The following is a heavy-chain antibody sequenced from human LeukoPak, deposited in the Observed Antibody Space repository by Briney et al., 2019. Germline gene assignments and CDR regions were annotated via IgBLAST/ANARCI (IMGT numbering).Heavy chain of an antibody. D-gene: IGHD6-13*01. CDR2: INPNIGDT. CDR3: ARINSRRWYDF. CDR1: GYTFTGYY. J-gene: IGHJ4*02. Sequence: GASVKVSCKASGYTFTGYYMHWVRQAPGQGLEWMGWINPNIGDTNYAQKFQGRVTMTRDTSISTAYMELSRLRFDDTAVYYCARINSRRWYDFWGQGTLVTVSS. V-gene: IGHV1-2*02.